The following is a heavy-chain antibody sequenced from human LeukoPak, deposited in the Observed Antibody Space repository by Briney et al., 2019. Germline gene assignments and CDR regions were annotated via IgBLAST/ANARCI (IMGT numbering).Heavy chain of an antibody. V-gene: IGHV3-30*02. CDR1: GFTFSRNA. J-gene: IGHJ4*02. CDR2: IAHHGSKK. Sequence: GGSLRLSCAASGFTFSRNAIHWVRQGPGKGLEWVSYIAHHGSKKYYTDSVKGRFTISRDNAKKTLYLQMNSLRADDTAVYYCAKDGSWSCTDWGQGDLVTASS. D-gene: IGHD2-8*02. CDR3: AKDGSWSCTD.